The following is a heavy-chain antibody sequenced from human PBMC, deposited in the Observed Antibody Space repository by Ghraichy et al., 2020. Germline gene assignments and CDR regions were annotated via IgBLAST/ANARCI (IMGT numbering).Heavy chain of an antibody. D-gene: IGHD3-10*01. CDR2: ISSSSSTI. Sequence: GESLNISCAASGFTFSSYSMNWVRQAPGKGLEWVSYISSSSSTIYYADSVKGRFTISRDNAKNSLYLQMNSLRDEDTAVYYCARGAIPLITMVRGAMGYWGQGTLVTVSS. CDR1: GFTFSSYS. J-gene: IGHJ4*02. V-gene: IGHV3-48*02. CDR3: ARGAIPLITMVRGAMGY.